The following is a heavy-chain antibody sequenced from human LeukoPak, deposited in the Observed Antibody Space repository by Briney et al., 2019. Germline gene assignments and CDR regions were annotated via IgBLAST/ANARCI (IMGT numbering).Heavy chain of an antibody. J-gene: IGHJ3*02. CDR1: GFTFSSYS. V-gene: IGHV3-48*02. CDR3: ARDERYAFDI. Sequence: PGGSLRLSCAGSGFTFSSYSMNWVRQAPGKGLEWVSYISGSSSNIYYADSVTGRFTISRDNARNSLYLQMNSLRDEDTAVYYCARDERYAFDIWGQGTMVTVSS. CDR2: ISGSSSNI. D-gene: IGHD6-25*01.